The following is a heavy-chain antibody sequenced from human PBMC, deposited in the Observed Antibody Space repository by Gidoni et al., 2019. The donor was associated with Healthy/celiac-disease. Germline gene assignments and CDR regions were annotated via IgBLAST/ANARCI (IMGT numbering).Heavy chain of an antibody. CDR3: ARDLEMATIGAFDI. CDR2: IWYDGSNK. CDR1: GFTFSSYG. J-gene: IGHJ3*02. Sequence: QVQLVESGGGVVQPGRSLRLSCAASGFTFSSYGMHWVRQAPGKGLEWVAVIWYDGSNKYYADSVKGRFTISRDKSKNTLYLQMNSLRAEDTAVYYCARDLEMATIGAFDIWGQGTMVTVSS. D-gene: IGHD5-12*01. V-gene: IGHV3-33*08.